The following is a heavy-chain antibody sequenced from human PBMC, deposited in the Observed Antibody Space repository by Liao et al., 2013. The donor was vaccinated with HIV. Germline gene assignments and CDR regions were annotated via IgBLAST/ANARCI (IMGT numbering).Heavy chain of an antibody. V-gene: IGHV4-61*02. CDR1: VDSIDREGLF. Sequence: QLQLQESGPGLVKPSETLSLTCIVFVDSIDREGLFWNWIRQPAGKGLEWIGRVDFSGAISLNPSLENRVIISTDRSKNQFSLELRSVTAADTAVYFCARDSNGLEGWGLDYWGQGIQVTVSS. CDR2: VDFSGAI. J-gene: IGHJ4*02. D-gene: IGHD3-22*01. CDR3: ARDSNGLEGWGLDY.